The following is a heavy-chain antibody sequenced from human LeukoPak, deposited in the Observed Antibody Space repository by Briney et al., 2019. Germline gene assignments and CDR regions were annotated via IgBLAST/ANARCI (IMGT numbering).Heavy chain of an antibody. D-gene: IGHD4-17*01. J-gene: IGHJ5*02. Sequence: SETLSLTCTVSGGSINGYYWTWIRQPPGKGLEWIGYISDSGSINYSPSLKSRVTMSVDSSNTEFSLRLNSVTAADTAAYYCARVFRGAVTSNWFDPWGQGTLVTVSS. V-gene: IGHV4-59*01. CDR1: GGSINGYY. CDR3: ARVFRGAVTSNWFDP. CDR2: ISDSGSI.